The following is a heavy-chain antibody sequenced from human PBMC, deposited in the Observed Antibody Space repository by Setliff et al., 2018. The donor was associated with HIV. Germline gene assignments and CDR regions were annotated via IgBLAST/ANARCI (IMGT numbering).Heavy chain of an antibody. CDR2: IRSDGYTI. CDR1: GFTFSSYG. D-gene: IGHD2-21*02. J-gene: IGHJ4*02. V-gene: IGHV3-48*01. CDR3: ARDSSRGDRLRY. Sequence: GGSLRLSCAASGFTFSSYGMHWVRQPPGKGLEWVSYIRSDGYTIYYADSVEGRFTISRDNAKNSLYLQMNSLRAEDTAVYYCARDSSRGDRLRYWGQGTLVTVSS.